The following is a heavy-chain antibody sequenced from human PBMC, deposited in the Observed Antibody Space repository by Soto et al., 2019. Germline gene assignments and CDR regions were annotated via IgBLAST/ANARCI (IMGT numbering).Heavy chain of an antibody. CDR2: IIPIFGTA. Sequence: QVQLVQSGAEVKKPGSSVKVSCKASGGTFSSYAISWVRQAPGQGLEWMGGIIPIFGTANYALKFQGRVTITADESTSTAYMELSSLRSEDTAVYYCARDRIAVAGTLGDFDYWGQGTLVTVSS. CDR1: GGTFSSYA. D-gene: IGHD6-19*01. V-gene: IGHV1-69*01. J-gene: IGHJ4*02. CDR3: ARDRIAVAGTLGDFDY.